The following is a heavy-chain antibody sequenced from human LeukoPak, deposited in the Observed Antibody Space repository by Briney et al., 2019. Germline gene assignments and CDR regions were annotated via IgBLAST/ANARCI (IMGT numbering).Heavy chain of an antibody. D-gene: IGHD1-14*01. J-gene: IGHJ6*03. V-gene: IGHV4-39*07. CDR3: ARSRYSRKNYMDV. CDR2: VSYGGNT. CDR1: GGSISTNYYY. Sequence: KPSETLSLTCAVSGGSISTNYYYWGWIRQPPGKGLEWIGSVSYGGNTYYNPSLKSRVTISVDTSKNQFSLKLSSVTAADTAVYYCARSRYSRKNYMDVWGKGTTVTVSS.